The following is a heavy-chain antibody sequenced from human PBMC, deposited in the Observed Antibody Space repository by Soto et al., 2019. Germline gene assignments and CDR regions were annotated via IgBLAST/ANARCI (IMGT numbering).Heavy chain of an antibody. V-gene: IGHV4-39*01. CDR3: RRSSRYSTDV. J-gene: IGHJ6*02. CDR2: NYSIGST. Sequence: QLQLQESGPGLVKPSETLSLTCTVSGGSISSSSYWGWIRQPPGKGLEWIGSNYSIGSTYYNPSLKSRVTISVDTSKNQFSLKLSSVTAADTAVYYCRRSSRYSTDVWGQGTTVTVSS. CDR1: GGSISSSSY. D-gene: IGHD6-13*01.